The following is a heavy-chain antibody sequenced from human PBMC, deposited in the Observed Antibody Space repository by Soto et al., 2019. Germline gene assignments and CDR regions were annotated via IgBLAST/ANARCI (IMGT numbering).Heavy chain of an antibody. CDR1: GFTFSYYS. D-gene: IGHD6-19*01. Sequence: EVQLVESGGGLVKPGGSLRLSCAASGFTFSYYSMNWVRQAPGQGLEWVSSISSNSDYIYYADSVRGRFTISRDNAKNSLYLQMNSLRAEDTAVYYCANGGQWLAPIDYWGQGTLVTVSS. CDR2: ISSNSDYI. V-gene: IGHV3-21*06. J-gene: IGHJ4*02. CDR3: ANGGQWLAPIDY.